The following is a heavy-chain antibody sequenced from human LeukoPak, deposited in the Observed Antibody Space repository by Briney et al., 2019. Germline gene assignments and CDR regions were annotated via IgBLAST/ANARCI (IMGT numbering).Heavy chain of an antibody. Sequence: GGSLRLSCAASGFTFSSFSMNWVRQAPGKGLEWVSSISSTSSYIYYADSVKGRFTISRDKDKNSVYLQMTSLRAEDTAVYYCARESGSRSYYYYMDVWGKGTTVTVSS. CDR3: ARESGSRSYYYYMDV. CDR2: ISSTSSYI. CDR1: GFTFSSFS. V-gene: IGHV3-21*01. D-gene: IGHD2-2*01. J-gene: IGHJ6*03.